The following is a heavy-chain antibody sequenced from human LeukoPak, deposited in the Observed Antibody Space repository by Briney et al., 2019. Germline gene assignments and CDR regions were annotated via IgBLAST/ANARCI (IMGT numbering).Heavy chain of an antibody. Sequence: GGSLRLSCAASGFTFSSYWMHWARQAPGKGLVWVSRINSDGSSTSYADSVKGRFTISRDNAKNTLYLQMNSLRAEDTAVYYCARGLGYCSSTGCPTEWFDPWGQGTLVTVSS. J-gene: IGHJ5*02. V-gene: IGHV3-74*01. CDR2: INSDGSST. D-gene: IGHD2-2*01. CDR1: GFTFSSYW. CDR3: ARGLGYCSSTGCPTEWFDP.